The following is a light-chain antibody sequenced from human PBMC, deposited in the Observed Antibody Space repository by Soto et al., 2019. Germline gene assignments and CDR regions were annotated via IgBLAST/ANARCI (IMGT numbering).Light chain of an antibody. J-gene: IGKJ1*01. CDR1: QSISPW. CDR3: QQYGRSGT. Sequence: DIQMTQSPSTLSASVGERVTITCRASQSISPWLAWYQQKPGKAPKLLIFDASNLESGVPSRFSGSGSGTDFTLTISRLEPEDFAVYYCQQYGRSGTFGQGTKVDIK. CDR2: DAS. V-gene: IGKV1-5*01.